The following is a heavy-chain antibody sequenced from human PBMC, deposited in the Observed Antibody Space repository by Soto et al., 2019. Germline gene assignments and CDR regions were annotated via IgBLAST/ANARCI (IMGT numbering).Heavy chain of an antibody. D-gene: IGHD3-3*01. J-gene: IGHJ6*03. CDR3: ARTQGQKYYDFWSGYYHGGRRYYYMDV. CDR1: GFTFSSYA. V-gene: IGHV3-23*01. Sequence: GGSLRLSCAASGFTFSSYAMSWVRQAPGKGLEWVSAISGSGGSTYYADSVKGRFTISGDNSKNTLYLQMNSLRSEDTAVYYCARTQGQKYYDFWSGYYHGGRRYYYMDVWGKGTTVTVSS. CDR2: ISGSGGST.